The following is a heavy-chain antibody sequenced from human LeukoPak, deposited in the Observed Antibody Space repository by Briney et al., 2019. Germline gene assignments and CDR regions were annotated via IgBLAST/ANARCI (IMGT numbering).Heavy chain of an antibody. Sequence: ASVKVSCKASGVTFSSYAISWVRQAPGQGLEWMGGSIPIFGTANYAQKFQGRVTITADESTSTAYMELSSLRSEDTAVYYCARDGGGRSGWYHDWNFDLWGRGTLVTVSS. CDR3: ARDGGGRSGWYHDWNFDL. J-gene: IGHJ2*01. V-gene: IGHV1-69*01. CDR1: GVTFSSYA. D-gene: IGHD6-19*01. CDR2: SIPIFGTA.